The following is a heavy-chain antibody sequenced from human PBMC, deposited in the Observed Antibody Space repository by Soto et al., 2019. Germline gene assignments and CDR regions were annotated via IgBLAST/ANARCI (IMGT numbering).Heavy chain of an antibody. CDR2: ISYDGSNK. J-gene: IGHJ4*02. Sequence: QVQLVESGGGVVQPERSLRLSCTASGFTFSSYGMHWVRQAPGKGLEWVARISYDGSNKYYADSMRGRFTISRDNSKNTLHLHMNSLRAEDTAVYYCAKEKFGVGYYGSGSYLSFDYWGRGTLVTVSS. V-gene: IGHV3-30*18. CDR3: AKEKFGVGYYGSGSYLSFDY. CDR1: GFTFSSYG. D-gene: IGHD3-10*01.